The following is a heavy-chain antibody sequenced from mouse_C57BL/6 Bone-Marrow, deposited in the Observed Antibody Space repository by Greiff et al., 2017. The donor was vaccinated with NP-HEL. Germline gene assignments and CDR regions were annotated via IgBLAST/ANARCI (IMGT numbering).Heavy chain of an antibody. J-gene: IGHJ1*03. CDR3: ARERAVVARRYFDV. CDR2: ISYDGSN. Sequence: DVQLQESGPGLVKPSQSLSLTCSVTGYSITSGYYWNWIRQFPGNKLEWMGYISYDGSNNYNPSLKNRISITRDTSKNQFFLKLNSVTTEDTATYDCARERAVVARRYFDVWGTGTTVTVSS. V-gene: IGHV3-6*01. CDR1: GYSITSGYY. D-gene: IGHD1-1*01.